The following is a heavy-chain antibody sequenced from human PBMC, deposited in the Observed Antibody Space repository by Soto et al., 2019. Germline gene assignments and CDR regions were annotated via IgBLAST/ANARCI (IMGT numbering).Heavy chain of an antibody. D-gene: IGHD3-10*01. Sequence: SGPTLVNPTQTLTLTCTFSGFSLSTSGIGVGWIRQPPGKALEWLALIYWDDDKRYSPSLKSRLTFSKETSKYHVVLTVSNIDPVDTATYYCAHILSRSSASGSWSWGPYYFDYCGQGTLVTVSS. V-gene: IGHV2-5*02. CDR3: AHILSRSSASGSWSWGPYYFDY. J-gene: IGHJ4*02. CDR1: GFSLSTSGIG. CDR2: IYWDDDK.